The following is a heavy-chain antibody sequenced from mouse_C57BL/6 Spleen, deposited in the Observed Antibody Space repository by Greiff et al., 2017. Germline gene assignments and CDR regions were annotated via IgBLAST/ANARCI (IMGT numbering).Heavy chain of an antibody. Sequence: VQLQQPGAELVMPGASVKLSCKASGYTFTSYWMHWVKQRPGQGLEWIGEIDPSDSYTNYNQQFKGKSTLTVDKSYSKAYRLLSSLTSEDSAVYYCARKVAGDFDYWGQGTTLTVSS. D-gene: IGHD1-1*01. V-gene: IGHV1-69*01. CDR1: GYTFTSYW. CDR3: ARKVAGDFDY. J-gene: IGHJ2*01. CDR2: IDPSDSYT.